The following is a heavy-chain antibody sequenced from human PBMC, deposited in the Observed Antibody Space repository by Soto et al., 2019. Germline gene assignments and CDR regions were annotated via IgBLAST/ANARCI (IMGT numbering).Heavy chain of an antibody. CDR2: INAGNGNT. J-gene: IGHJ6*02. CDR1: GYTFTSYA. CDR3: ARGNPTYYGMDV. V-gene: IGHV1-3*01. Sequence: ASVKVSCKASGYTFTSYAMHWVRQAPGQRLEWMGWINAGNGNTKYSQKFQGRVTITRDTSASTAYMELSSLRSEDTAVYYCARGNPTYYGMDVWGQGTTVTGSS.